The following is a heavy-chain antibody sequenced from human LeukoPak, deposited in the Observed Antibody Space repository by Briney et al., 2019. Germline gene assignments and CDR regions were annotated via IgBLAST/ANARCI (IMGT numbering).Heavy chain of an antibody. CDR2: IYYSGST. CDR3: ARMKIAYCGGDCYSNWFDP. CDR1: GGSISSYY. V-gene: IGHV4-59*01. Sequence: SETLSLTCTVSGGSISSYYWSWIRQPPGKGLEWIGYIYYSGSTNYNPSLKSRVTISVDTSKNQFSLKLSSVTAADTAVYYCARMKIAYCGGDCYSNWFDPWGQGTLVTVSS. D-gene: IGHD2-21*02. J-gene: IGHJ5*02.